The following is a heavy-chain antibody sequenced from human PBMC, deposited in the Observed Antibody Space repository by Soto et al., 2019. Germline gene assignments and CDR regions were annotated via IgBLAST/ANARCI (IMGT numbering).Heavy chain of an antibody. CDR2: IIPIFGTA. D-gene: IGHD5-18*01. CDR3: ATGSGYSYDNYWYFDL. Sequence: GASVKVSCKASGGTFSSYATSWVRQAPGQGLEWMGGIIPIFGTANYAQKFQGRVTITADESTSTAYMELSSLRSEDTAVYYCATGSGYSYDNYWYFDLWGRGTLVTVSS. V-gene: IGHV1-69*13. CDR1: GGTFSSYA. J-gene: IGHJ2*01.